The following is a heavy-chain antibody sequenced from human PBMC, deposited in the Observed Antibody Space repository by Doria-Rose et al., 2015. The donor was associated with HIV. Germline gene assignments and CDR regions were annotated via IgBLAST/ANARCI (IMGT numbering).Heavy chain of an antibody. Sequence: QITLKESGPVLVKPTETLTLTCTVSGVSLSSPGMGVSWIRQPPGKALERLANIFTDDEGSYKTSLKSGLTISRRTSNSQVVLTMTDMDPVDTATYYCARIKSSRWYHKYYFDFWGQGTLVIVSA. CDR1: GVSLSSPGMG. V-gene: IGHV2-26*01. J-gene: IGHJ4*02. D-gene: IGHD6-13*01. CDR2: IFTDDEG. CDR3: ARIKSSRWYHKYYFDF.